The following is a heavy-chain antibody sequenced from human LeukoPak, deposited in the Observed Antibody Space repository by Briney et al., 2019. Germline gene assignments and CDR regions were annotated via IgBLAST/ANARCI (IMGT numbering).Heavy chain of an antibody. CDR1: GVSTTNGIYY. CDR3: ARHAEYNSGWHFYLDH. D-gene: IGHD6-19*01. Sequence: SETLSLTCTVSGVSTTNGIYYWAWIRQSQGKGLEWIGSVHNVGSTYYNLSLRSRVTMSIDTSKNQFSLRLNSVTAADTAVYYCARHAEYNSGWHFYLDHWGQGILVTVSS. CDR2: VHNVGST. V-gene: IGHV4-39*01. J-gene: IGHJ4*02.